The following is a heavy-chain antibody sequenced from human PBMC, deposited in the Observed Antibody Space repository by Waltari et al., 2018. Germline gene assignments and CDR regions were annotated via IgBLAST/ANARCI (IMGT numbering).Heavy chain of an antibody. Sequence: EVQLVESGGGLVKPGGSLRLSCAASGFTFSSYSMNWVRQAPGRGVVGVSSIISSRSYISDADSVRGRFTISRDNAKNALYLQMNSLGAEDTAVYCCARDPRRSTDWGQGTLV. CDR1: GFTFSSYS. D-gene: IGHD6-25*01. CDR2: IISSRSYI. J-gene: IGHJ4*02. V-gene: IGHV3-21*03. CDR3: ARDPRRSTD.